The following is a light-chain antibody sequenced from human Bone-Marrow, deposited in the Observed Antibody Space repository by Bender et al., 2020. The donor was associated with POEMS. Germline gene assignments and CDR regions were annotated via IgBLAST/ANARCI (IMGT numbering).Light chain of an antibody. J-gene: IGLJ2*01. CDR2: EVF. CDR1: SSDVGAYNY. Sequence: QSALTQPASVSGSPGQSITISCTGTSSDVGAYNYVSWYQQHPGKAPKLMIYEVFRRPSGVPDRFSASKSGNTAFLTVSGLQAEDEADYYCSSYAGNDNLVFGGGTKLTVL. CDR3: SSYAGNDNLV. V-gene: IGLV2-8*01.